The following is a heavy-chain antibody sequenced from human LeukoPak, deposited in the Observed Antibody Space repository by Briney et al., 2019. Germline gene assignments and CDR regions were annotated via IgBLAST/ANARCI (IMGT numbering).Heavy chain of an antibody. CDR1: GGSISSGGYY. CDR2: IYYSGST. Sequence: SETLSLTCTVSGGSISSGGYYWSWIRQHPGTGLEWIGYIYYSGSTYYNPSLKSRVTISVDTSKNQFSLKLSSVTAADTAVYYCARDQTGYDSSGYYYEYFQHWGQGTLVTVSS. CDR3: ARDQTGYDSSGYYYEYFQH. D-gene: IGHD3-22*01. J-gene: IGHJ1*01. V-gene: IGHV4-31*03.